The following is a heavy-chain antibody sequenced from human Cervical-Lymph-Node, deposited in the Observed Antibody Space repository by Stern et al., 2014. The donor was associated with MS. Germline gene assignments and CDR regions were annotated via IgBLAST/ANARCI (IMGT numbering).Heavy chain of an antibody. D-gene: IGHD2/OR15-2a*01. CDR1: GLTFSTSV. Sequence: VQLVESGGGVVQPGRSLRLSCVASGLTFSTSVMHWVRQAPGKGLEWVAVVWNDGSKEHYTESVKGRFSTSSATAKNTLHLQISSLGAEDTAVYFCATSTASDAFDFWGQGTLVTVSS. CDR2: VWNDGSKE. J-gene: IGHJ3*01. V-gene: IGHV3-33*01. CDR3: ATSTASDAFDF.